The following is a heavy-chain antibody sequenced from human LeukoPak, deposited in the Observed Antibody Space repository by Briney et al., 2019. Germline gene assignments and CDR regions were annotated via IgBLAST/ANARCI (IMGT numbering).Heavy chain of an antibody. D-gene: IGHD3-10*01. CDR1: GFTFDNAW. CDR2: IRSKADGGTT. V-gene: IGHV3-15*01. CDR3: TTLGSDDY. J-gene: IGHJ4*02. Sequence: PGGSLRLSCAASGFTFDNAWMSWVRQAPGKGLEWLGRIRSKADGGTTDYATPVKGRFAFSRDDSKSTLYLQMNSLKTEDTAVYYCTTLGSDDYWGQGTLVSVSS.